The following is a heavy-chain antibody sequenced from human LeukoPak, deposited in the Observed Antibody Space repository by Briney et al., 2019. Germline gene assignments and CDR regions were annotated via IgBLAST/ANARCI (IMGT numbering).Heavy chain of an antibody. CDR3: ARGHCSGGSCPIYYFDY. CDR1: GXSISSGGYS. D-gene: IGHD2-15*01. J-gene: IGHJ4*02. CDR2: IYHSGST. Sequence: PSETLSLTCAVSGXSISSGGYSWSWIRQPPGKGLEWIGYIYHSGSTYYNPSLKSRVTISVDRSKNQFSLKLSSVTAADTAVYYCARGHCSGGSCPIYYFDYWGQGILVTVSS. V-gene: IGHV4-30-2*01.